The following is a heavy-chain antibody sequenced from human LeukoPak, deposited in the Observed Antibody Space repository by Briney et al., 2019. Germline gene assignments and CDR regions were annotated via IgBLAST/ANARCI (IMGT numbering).Heavy chain of an antibody. Sequence: GGSLRLSCAASRFPLSSYWMHWVRQTAGKGLVWVSRINSGGSGTSYADSVEGRFTISRDNAKNILYLQMNSLRAEDTALYYCATSLGPLTEYWGQGTLVTVSS. J-gene: IGHJ4*02. CDR2: INSGGSGT. D-gene: IGHD7-27*01. CDR3: ATSLGPLTEY. V-gene: IGHV3-74*01. CDR1: RFPLSSYW.